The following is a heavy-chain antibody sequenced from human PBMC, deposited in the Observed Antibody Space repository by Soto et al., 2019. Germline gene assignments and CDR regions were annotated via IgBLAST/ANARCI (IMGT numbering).Heavy chain of an antibody. CDR2: ISAYNGNT. CDR1: GYTFTNYG. V-gene: IGHV1-18*01. Sequence: QVQLVQSGAEVKKPGASVKVSCKASGYTFTNYGISWVRQAPGQGLEWMGWISAYNGNTNSAQKLQGRVTMTTDTSTSTVYMELRSLRSDDTAVYYCARSANSSGWHRGFAPWGQGTLVTVSS. CDR3: ARSANSSGWHRGFAP. D-gene: IGHD6-19*01. J-gene: IGHJ5*02.